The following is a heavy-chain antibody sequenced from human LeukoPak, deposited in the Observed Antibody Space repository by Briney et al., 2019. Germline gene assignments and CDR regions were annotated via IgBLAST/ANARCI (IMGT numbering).Heavy chain of an antibody. D-gene: IGHD4-17*01. V-gene: IGHV3-48*03. CDR2: ISSSGSTI. CDR1: GFTFSSYE. J-gene: IGHJ3*02. Sequence: GGSLRLSCAASGFTFSSYEMNWVRQAPGKGLEGVSYISSSGSTIYYADSVKGRFTISRDNAKNSLYLQMNSLRAEDTAVYYCARDRLGDYETYAFDIWGQGTMVTVSS. CDR3: ARDRLGDYETYAFDI.